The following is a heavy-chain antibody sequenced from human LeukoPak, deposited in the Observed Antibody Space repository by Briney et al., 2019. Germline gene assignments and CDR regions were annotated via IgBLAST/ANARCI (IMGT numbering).Heavy chain of an antibody. Sequence: PGGSLRLSCAASGFTVSSNYMSWVRQAPGKGLEWVSVIYSGGSTYYADSVKGRFTISRDNSKNTLYLQMNSLRAEDTAVYYCARDPGGQWLVPYYYYYMDVWGKGTTVTVSS. CDR2: IYSGGST. J-gene: IGHJ6*03. CDR1: GFTVSSNY. V-gene: IGHV3-66*01. CDR3: ARDPGGQWLVPYYYYYMDV. D-gene: IGHD6-19*01.